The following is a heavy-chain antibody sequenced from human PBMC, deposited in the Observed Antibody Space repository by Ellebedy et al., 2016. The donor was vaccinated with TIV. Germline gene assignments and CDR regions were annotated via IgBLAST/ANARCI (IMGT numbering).Heavy chain of an antibody. D-gene: IGHD3-22*01. CDR1: GGTFSSYA. Sequence: SVKVSCXASGGTFSSYAISWVRQAPGQGLEWMGGIIPIFGTANYAQKFQGRVTITADESTSTAYMELSSLRSEDTAVYYCAAYYYDSSGAFLHSFDYWGQGTLVTVSS. V-gene: IGHV1-69*13. CDR2: IIPIFGTA. CDR3: AAYYYDSSGAFLHSFDY. J-gene: IGHJ4*02.